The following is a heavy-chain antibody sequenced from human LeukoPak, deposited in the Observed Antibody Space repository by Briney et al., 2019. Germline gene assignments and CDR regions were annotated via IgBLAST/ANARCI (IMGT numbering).Heavy chain of an antibody. D-gene: IGHD6-19*01. Sequence: PGRSLRLSCAASGFTFSSYAMHWVRQAPGKGLEWVAVISYDGSNKYYAGSVKGRFTISRDNSKNTLYLQMNSLRAEDTAVYYCARDQVVAVAGDYYYYGMDVWGQGTTVTVSS. V-gene: IGHV3-30*04. J-gene: IGHJ6*02. CDR3: ARDQVVAVAGDYYYYGMDV. CDR1: GFTFSSYA. CDR2: ISYDGSNK.